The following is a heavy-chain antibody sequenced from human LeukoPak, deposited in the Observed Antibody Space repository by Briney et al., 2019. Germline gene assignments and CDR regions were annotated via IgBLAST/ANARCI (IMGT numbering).Heavy chain of an antibody. D-gene: IGHD2-2*01. CDR1: GFSFRSYR. V-gene: IGHV3-48*04. CDR3: AKVPAGVWYFDY. J-gene: IGHJ4*02. CDR2: ISGSNSTI. Sequence: QAGGSLRLSCAASGFSFRSYRMNWVRQAPGKGMEWLSYISGSNSTIYYAYSVKGRFTISRDNAKNSLYLQMNSLRAEDTAVYYCAKVPAGVWYFDYWGQGTLVTVSS.